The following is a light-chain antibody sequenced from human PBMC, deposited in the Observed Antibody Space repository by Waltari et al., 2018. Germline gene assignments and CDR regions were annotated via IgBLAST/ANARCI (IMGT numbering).Light chain of an antibody. CDR3: QQSYGTPRT. V-gene: IGKV1-39*01. J-gene: IGKJ2*01. CDR2: AAS. CDR1: QSIGIH. Sequence: DIQMTQSPSSLSASVGDRVTITCRASQSIGIHLNWFQQKPGKAPMFLIFAASSLQSGVPSRFSGSGSGTDFTLTISSLQPEDFATYYCQQSYGTPRTFGQGTKLEIK.